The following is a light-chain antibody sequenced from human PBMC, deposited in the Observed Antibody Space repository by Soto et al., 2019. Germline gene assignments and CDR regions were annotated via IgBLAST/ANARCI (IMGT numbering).Light chain of an antibody. CDR2: GAS. J-gene: IGKJ5*01. Sequence: EIVLTQSPGTLSLSLGERATLSCRASQSVSNRELAWYQQKPGQAPRLLIYGASNRATGISDRFSGSGSGTDFTLTISRLEPEDFAVFYCQQYAVSPITFGQGTRLEIK. CDR3: QQYAVSPIT. CDR1: QSVSNRE. V-gene: IGKV3-20*01.